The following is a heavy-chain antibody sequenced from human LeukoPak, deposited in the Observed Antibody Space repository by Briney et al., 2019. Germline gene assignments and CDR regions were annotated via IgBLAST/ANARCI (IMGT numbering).Heavy chain of an antibody. V-gene: IGHV4-30-4*07. CDR1: GGSISSGSYS. Sequence: SETLSLTCAVSGGSISSGSYSWGWIRQPPGKGLEWIGYFFYTGNTYYNASLKSRITISVDTSKNQFSLKVSSVTAADTAVYYCTRGAGSTTSNDAFDIWGQGTMVTVSS. CDR3: TRGAGSTTSNDAFDI. J-gene: IGHJ3*02. D-gene: IGHD1-1*01. CDR2: FFYTGNT.